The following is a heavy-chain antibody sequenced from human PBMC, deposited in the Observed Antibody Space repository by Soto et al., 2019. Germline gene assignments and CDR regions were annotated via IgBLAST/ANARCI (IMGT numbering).Heavy chain of an antibody. V-gene: IGHV3-74*01. CDR3: VRDFRGAVAGSEFDH. CDR1: GFSFVSYW. Sequence: GGSRRRSLAASGFSFVSYWMHWVRQVPGEGLAWVSRINGNADNSDYADSVKGRFTISRDNAMNRLYLQMDSLRADDTGVYYCVRDFRGAVAGSEFDHWGQGTLVTVSS. CDR2: INGNADNS. J-gene: IGHJ4*02. D-gene: IGHD6-19*01.